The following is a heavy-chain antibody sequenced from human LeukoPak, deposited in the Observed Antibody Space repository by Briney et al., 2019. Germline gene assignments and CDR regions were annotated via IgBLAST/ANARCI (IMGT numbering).Heavy chain of an antibody. V-gene: IGHV1-2*02. CDR3: ARESVPAVAARRGLNY. Sequence: EASVKVSCKASGCTFTDYYMHWVRQAPGQGLEWMGWINPNSGGTNYAQKFQGRVTMTRDTSISTVYMEMSRLRSDDTAVYYCARESVPAVAARRGLNYWGQGTLVAVSS. J-gene: IGHJ4*02. CDR2: INPNSGGT. D-gene: IGHD6-6*01. CDR1: GCTFTDYY.